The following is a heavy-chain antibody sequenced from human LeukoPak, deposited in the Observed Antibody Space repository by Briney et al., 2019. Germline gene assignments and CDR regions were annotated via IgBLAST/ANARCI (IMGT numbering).Heavy chain of an antibody. CDR1: GGSISSGYW. Sequence: SETLSLTCAVSGGSISSGYWWSWVRQPPGKGLEWIGEIFHSGSTKYNPSLKSRVGISVDKSKNQFSLRLNSVTTADTAVYYCARDGYERGDDTDYMDVWGKGTTVTVSS. J-gene: IGHJ6*03. D-gene: IGHD2-2*03. CDR2: IFHSGST. V-gene: IGHV4-4*02. CDR3: ARDGYERGDDTDYMDV.